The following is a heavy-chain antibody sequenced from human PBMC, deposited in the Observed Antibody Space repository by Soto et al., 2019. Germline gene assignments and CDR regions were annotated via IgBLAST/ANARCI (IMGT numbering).Heavy chain of an antibody. CDR3: AREGAAAGPLGY. J-gene: IGHJ4*02. V-gene: IGHV1-69*06. Sequence: ASVKVSCKASGGTFSSYVISWVRQAPGQGLEWMGGITPIFATANYAQKFQGRVTITADKSTSTAYMELSSLRSEDTAVYYCAREGAAAGPLGYWGQGTLVTVSS. D-gene: IGHD6-13*01. CDR1: GGTFSSYV. CDR2: ITPIFATA.